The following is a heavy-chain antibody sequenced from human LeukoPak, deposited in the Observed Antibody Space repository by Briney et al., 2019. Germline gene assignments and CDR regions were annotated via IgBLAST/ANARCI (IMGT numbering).Heavy chain of an antibody. J-gene: IGHJ4*01. CDR2: IFTDGSTT. D-gene: IGHD2-21*02. Sequence: GGSLRLSCVTSEFDFFSYGMQWVRQAPGKGLVWVARIFTDGSTTTYADSVKGRFTISRDNAKNTLYLEMKSLRVEDTAVYYCARELPREVTLDYWGQGTLVTVSP. CDR3: ARELPREVTLDY. CDR1: EFDFFSYG. V-gene: IGHV3-74*03.